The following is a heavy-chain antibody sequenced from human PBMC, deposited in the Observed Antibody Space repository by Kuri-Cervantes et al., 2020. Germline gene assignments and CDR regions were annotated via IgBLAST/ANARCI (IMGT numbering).Heavy chain of an antibody. CDR3: ARGVYYDSSARWPLGAFDI. CDR1: GFTFSSYA. J-gene: IGHJ3*02. V-gene: IGHV3-23*01. D-gene: IGHD3-22*01. CDR2: ISGSGGST. Sequence: GESLKISCAASGFTFSSYAMSWVRQAPGKGLEWVSAISGSGGSTYYADSVKGRFTISRDNAKNSLYLQMNSLRAEDTAVYYCARGVYYDSSARWPLGAFDIWGQGTMVTVSS.